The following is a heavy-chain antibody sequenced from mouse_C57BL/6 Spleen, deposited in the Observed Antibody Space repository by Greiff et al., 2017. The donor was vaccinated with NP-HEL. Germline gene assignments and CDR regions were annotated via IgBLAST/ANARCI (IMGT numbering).Heavy chain of an antibody. CDR3: ARCYYDYYAMDY. CDR1: GYAFSSYW. Sequence: QVQLQQSGAELVKPGASVKISCKASGYAFSSYWMNWVKQRPGKGLEWIGQIYPGDGDTNYNGKFKGKATLTADKSSSTAYMQLSSLTSEDSAVYFCARCYYDYYAMDYWGQGTSVTVSS. J-gene: IGHJ4*01. D-gene: IGHD2-1*01. CDR2: IYPGDGDT. V-gene: IGHV1-80*01.